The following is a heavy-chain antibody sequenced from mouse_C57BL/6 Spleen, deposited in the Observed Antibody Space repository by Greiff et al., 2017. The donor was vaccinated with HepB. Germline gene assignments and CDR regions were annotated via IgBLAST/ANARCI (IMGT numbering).Heavy chain of an antibody. CDR3: ARGDYDYDEYYFDY. V-gene: IGHV1-64*01. CDR2: IHPNSGST. Sequence: VQLQQPGAELVKPGASVKLSCKASGYTFTSYWMHWVKQRPGQGLEWIGMIHPNSGSTNYNEKFKSKATLTVDKSSSTAYMQLSSLTSEDSAVYYCARGDYDYDEYYFDYWGQGTTLTVSS. CDR1: GYTFTSYW. D-gene: IGHD2-4*01. J-gene: IGHJ2*01.